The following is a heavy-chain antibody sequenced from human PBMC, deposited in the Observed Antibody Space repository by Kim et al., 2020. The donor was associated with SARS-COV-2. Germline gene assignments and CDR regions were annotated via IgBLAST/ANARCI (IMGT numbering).Heavy chain of an antibody. D-gene: IGHD2-8*01. CDR2: INGDGSDT. CDR3: ARPLSGTNCYDL. J-gene: IGHJ5*02. V-gene: IGHV3-74*03. CDR1: GFSFSTSW. Sequence: GGSLRLSCAASGFSFSTSWMNWVRQAPGKGLVWISRINGDGSDTTYADSVKGRFTISRDNAKNMLYLQLNSLRAEDTALYYCARPLSGTNCYDLWGQGTLVTVSS.